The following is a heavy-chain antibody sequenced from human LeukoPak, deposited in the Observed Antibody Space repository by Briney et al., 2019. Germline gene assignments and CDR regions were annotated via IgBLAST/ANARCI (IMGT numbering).Heavy chain of an antibody. CDR2: ISGSGGST. V-gene: IGHV3-23*01. CDR3: TKGSGGSCYSPFDY. J-gene: IGHJ4*02. D-gene: IGHD2-15*01. CDR1: GFTFSTYA. Sequence: GGSLRLSCGASGFTFSTYAINWVRQAPGKGLEWVSVISGSGGSTYYADSVKGRFTISRDNSKNTLYLQMNSLRAEDTAVYYCTKGSGGSCYSPFDYWGQGTLVTVSS.